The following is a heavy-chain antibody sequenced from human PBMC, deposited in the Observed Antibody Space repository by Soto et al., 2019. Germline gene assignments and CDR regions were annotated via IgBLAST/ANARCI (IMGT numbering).Heavy chain of an antibody. D-gene: IGHD2-2*01. Sequence: ASVKVSCKASGGTFSSYGISWVRQAPGQGLEWMGWISAYNGNTNYAQKLQGRVTMTTDTSTSTAYMELRSLRSDDTAVYYCARDRGSGLGYCSSTSCQSIPFDYWGQGTLVTVSS. CDR3: ARDRGSGLGYCSSTSCQSIPFDY. CDR2: ISAYNGNT. CDR1: GGTFSSYG. V-gene: IGHV1-18*01. J-gene: IGHJ4*02.